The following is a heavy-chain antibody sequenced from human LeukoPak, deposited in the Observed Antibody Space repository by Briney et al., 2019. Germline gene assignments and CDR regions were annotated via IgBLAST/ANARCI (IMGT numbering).Heavy chain of an antibody. CDR1: GFTFSSYW. CDR2: IDRDGSRI. Sequence: PGGSLRLSCAVSGFTFSSYWMHWVRQAPGKGLVWVSRIDRDGSRINYADSVKGRFTISRDNGKNTLFLQMNSLRAEDAAVYYWGGRYHYGGPKYWGQGTLVTVSS. J-gene: IGHJ4*02. V-gene: IGHV3-74*01. CDR3: GGRYHYGGPKY. D-gene: IGHD4-23*01.